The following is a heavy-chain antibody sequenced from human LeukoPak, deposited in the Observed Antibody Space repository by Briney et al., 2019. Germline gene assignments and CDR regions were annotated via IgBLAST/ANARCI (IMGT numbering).Heavy chain of an antibody. D-gene: IGHD5-24*01. CDR1: GGSISSCY. CDR3: ARLGRWLQFPYFDY. Sequence: SETLSLTCTVSGGSISSCYWSWIRQPPGKGLEWIGYIYYSGSTNYNPSLKSRVTISVDTSKNQFSLKLSSVTAADTAVYYCARLGRWLQFPYFDYWGQGTLVTVSS. V-gene: IGHV4-59*08. J-gene: IGHJ4*02. CDR2: IYYSGST.